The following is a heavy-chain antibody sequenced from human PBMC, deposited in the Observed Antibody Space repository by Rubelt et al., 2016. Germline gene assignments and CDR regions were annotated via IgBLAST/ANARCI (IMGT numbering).Heavy chain of an antibody. CDR3: ARASTPFDF. Sequence: QVQLEQWGAGLLKASETLSLTCALSDGSFSGYSWSWIRQSPGKGLEWIGDINLSGGTNFNPSLRSRVNMSLDTSKNHFSLRLISVSAADTGIYYCARASTPFDFWGQGTLVAVSS. CDR1: DGSFSGYS. CDR2: INLSGGT. V-gene: IGHV4-34*01. J-gene: IGHJ4*02.